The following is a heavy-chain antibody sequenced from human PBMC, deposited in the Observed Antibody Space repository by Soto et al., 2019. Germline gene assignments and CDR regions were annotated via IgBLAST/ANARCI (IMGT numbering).Heavy chain of an antibody. CDR3: SRSLNS. V-gene: IGHV3-7*01. CDR1: GFSFSNFA. J-gene: IGHJ4*02. Sequence: GGSLSLSCAASGFSFSNFALDWVRQAPGKGLEWVANINPDGTEKHYVDSVKGRFTISRDNAKNSLYLQMSSLTAEDSALYYCSRSLNSWGQGTRVTVSS. D-gene: IGHD1-20*01. CDR2: INPDGTEK.